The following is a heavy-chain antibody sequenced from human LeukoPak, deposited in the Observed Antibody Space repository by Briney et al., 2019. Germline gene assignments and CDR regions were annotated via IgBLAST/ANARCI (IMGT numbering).Heavy chain of an antibody. CDR1: GFTFSTYG. Sequence: GGSLRLSCVASGFTFSTYGMHWVRQAPGKGLEWVAIIWYDGSNKYYADSVKGRFTISRDNSKNTLYLQMNSLRAEDTAIYYCAKGYSDSTFFYWGQGTQVTVSS. V-gene: IGHV3-33*06. CDR3: AKGYSDSTFFY. CDR2: IWYDGSNK. J-gene: IGHJ4*02. D-gene: IGHD6-13*01.